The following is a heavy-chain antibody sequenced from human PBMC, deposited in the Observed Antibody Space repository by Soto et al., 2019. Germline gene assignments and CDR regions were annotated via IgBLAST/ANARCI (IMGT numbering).Heavy chain of an antibody. CDR3: ARAGARGTKNDYDFWSGSMDV. J-gene: IGHJ6*03. V-gene: IGHV4-39*07. D-gene: IGHD3-3*01. CDR1: GGSISSSSYY. CDR2: IYYSGST. Sequence: SETLSLTCTVSGGSISSSSYYWGWIRQPPGKGLEWIGSIYYSGSTYYNPSLKSRVTISVDTSKNQFSLKLSSVTAADTAVYYCARAGARGTKNDYDFWSGSMDVWGKGTTVTVSS.